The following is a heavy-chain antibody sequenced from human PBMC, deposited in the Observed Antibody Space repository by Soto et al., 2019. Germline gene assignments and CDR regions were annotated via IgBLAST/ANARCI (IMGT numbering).Heavy chain of an antibody. D-gene: IGHD6-6*01. Sequence: ASVKVSCKASGYTFTGYYMHWVRQAPGQGLEWMGWINPNSGGTNYAQKFQGWVTMTRDTSISTAYMELSRLRSEDTAVYYCASRRSSSLTVFDYWGQGALVTVSS. CDR3: ASRRSSSLTVFDY. CDR1: GYTFTGYY. V-gene: IGHV1-2*04. J-gene: IGHJ4*02. CDR2: INPNSGGT.